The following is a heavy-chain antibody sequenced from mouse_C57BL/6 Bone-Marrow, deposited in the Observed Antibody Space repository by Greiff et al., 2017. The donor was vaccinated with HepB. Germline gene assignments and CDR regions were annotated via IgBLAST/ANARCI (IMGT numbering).Heavy chain of an antibody. CDR1: GYAFSSSW. J-gene: IGHJ2*01. CDR2: IYPGDGDT. V-gene: IGHV1-82*01. Sequence: VQLQQSGPELVKPGASVKISCKASGYAFSSSWMNWVKQRPGKGLEWIGRIYPGDGDTNYNGKFKGKATLTADKSSSTAYMQLSSLTSEDSAVYFCARWGRVDYWGQGTTLTVSS. CDR3: ARWGRVDY.